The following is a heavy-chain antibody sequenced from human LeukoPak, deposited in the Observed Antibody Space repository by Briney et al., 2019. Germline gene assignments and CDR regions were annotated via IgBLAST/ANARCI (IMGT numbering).Heavy chain of an antibody. V-gene: IGHV3-48*01. D-gene: IGHD2-21*01. Sequence: TGGSLRLSCAASGFSFSSQSMNWVRQAPGKGLEWVSYISSTSSTIYYADSVKGRFTISRDNAKNSLYLQMNSLRAEDTAVYYCAKQKLAVIASQGFDVWGQGTMVTVSS. CDR1: GFSFSSQS. CDR2: ISSTSSTI. J-gene: IGHJ3*01. CDR3: AKQKLAVIASQGFDV.